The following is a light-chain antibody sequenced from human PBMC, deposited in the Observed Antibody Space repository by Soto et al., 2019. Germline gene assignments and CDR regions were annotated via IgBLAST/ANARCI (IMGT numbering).Light chain of an antibody. Sequence: QSVLTQPPSASGSPGQSVTISCTGTSSDVGAYNYVSWYQQHPGKAPKVMIHEVSKRPSGVPDRFSGSKSGNTASLTVSGLQAEDEADYYCSSFAGSNRFVIFGGGTKLTVL. CDR2: EVS. J-gene: IGLJ2*01. CDR3: SSFAGSNRFVI. V-gene: IGLV2-8*01. CDR1: SSDVGAYNY.